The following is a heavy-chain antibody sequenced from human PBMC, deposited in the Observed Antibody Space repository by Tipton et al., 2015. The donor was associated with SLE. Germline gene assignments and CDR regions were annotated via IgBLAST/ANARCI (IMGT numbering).Heavy chain of an antibody. V-gene: IGHV4-4*07. CDR2: IYTSGST. Sequence: TLSLTCTVSGDTISDHYWSWIRQPAGKGLGWIGRIYTSGSTNYNPSLKSRVTMSVDTSKNQFSLKLSSVTAADTAVYYCARSSGMVDYWGQGTLVTVSS. CDR1: GDTISDHY. D-gene: IGHD3-10*01. J-gene: IGHJ4*02. CDR3: ARSSGMVDY.